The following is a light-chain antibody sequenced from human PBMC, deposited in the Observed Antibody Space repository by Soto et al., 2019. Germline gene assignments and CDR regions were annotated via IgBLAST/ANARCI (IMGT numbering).Light chain of an antibody. J-gene: IGLJ3*02. CDR1: SSDVGAYNY. Sequence: QSALTQPPSASGSPGQSVTISCTGTSSDVGAYNYVSWYQQHPGKAPKLMIYEVTKRPSGVPDRFSGSKSGNTASLTVSGLQAEDEADYYCSSXXXXNNXVFXGGTKL. CDR2: EVT. V-gene: IGLV2-8*01. CDR3: SSXXXXNNXV.